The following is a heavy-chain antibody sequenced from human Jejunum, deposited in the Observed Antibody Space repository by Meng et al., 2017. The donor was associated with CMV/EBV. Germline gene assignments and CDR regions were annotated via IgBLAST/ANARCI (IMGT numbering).Heavy chain of an antibody. CDR2: LYTSGST. Sequence: TCTVSGGSISSGGYYWSWIRQPAGKGLEWIGRLYTSGSTTYNPSLKSRVTISVDSSKNQFSLRLSSVTAADTAVYYCARDLGDANWFDPWGQGTLVTVS. V-gene: IGHV4-61*02. J-gene: IGHJ5*02. D-gene: IGHD4-17*01. CDR3: ARDLGDANWFDP. CDR1: GGSISSGGYY.